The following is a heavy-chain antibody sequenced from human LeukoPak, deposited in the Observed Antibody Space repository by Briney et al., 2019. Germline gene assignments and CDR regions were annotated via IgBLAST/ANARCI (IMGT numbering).Heavy chain of an antibody. CDR2: ISYDGSNK. D-gene: IGHD4-11*01. Sequence: GGFLRLSCAASGFTFSSYAMHWVRQAPGKGLEWVAVISYDGSNKYYADSVKGRFTISRDNSKDTLYLQMNSLRAEDTAVYYCARAAEPYSNYVGNWFDPWGQGTLVTVSS. CDR3: ARAAEPYSNYVGNWFDP. CDR1: GFTFSSYA. V-gene: IGHV3-30*01. J-gene: IGHJ5*02.